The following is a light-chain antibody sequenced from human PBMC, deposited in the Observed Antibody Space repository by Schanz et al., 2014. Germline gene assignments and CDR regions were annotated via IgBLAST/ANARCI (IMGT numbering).Light chain of an antibody. V-gene: IGKV3-11*01. CDR3: QQYGDSPST. CDR2: DAS. Sequence: EIVLTQSPATLSLSPGERATLSCRASQSVSSYLAWYQQKPGQAPRLLIYDASNRATGIPARFSGSGSGTDFTLTISRLEPEDFAVYYCQQYGDSPSTFGQGTKLEIK. J-gene: IGKJ2*01. CDR1: QSVSSY.